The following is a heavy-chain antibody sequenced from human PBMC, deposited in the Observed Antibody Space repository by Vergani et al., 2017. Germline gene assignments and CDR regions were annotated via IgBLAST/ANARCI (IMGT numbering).Heavy chain of an antibody. CDR2: MHQSGIR. CDR1: NFYITSGHF. V-gene: IGHV4-38-2*01. CDR3: ARRLAGNFDY. D-gene: IGHD3-9*01. Sequence: QVQLQESGPGLVKPSETLNLNCAVFNFYITSGHFWGWFRQPPGKGLEWLGDMHQSGIRHYNPSLKSRVTISLDTSKNHVSLRLKSVTAADTAVYFCARRLAGNFDYWGQGAQVTVSS. J-gene: IGHJ4*02.